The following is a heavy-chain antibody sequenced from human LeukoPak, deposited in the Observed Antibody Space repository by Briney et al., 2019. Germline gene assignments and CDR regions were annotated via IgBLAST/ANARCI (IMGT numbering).Heavy chain of an antibody. V-gene: IGHV3-30*02. J-gene: IGHJ2*01. D-gene: IGHD3-3*01. CDR1: GFTFSSYG. Sequence: PGGSLRLSCAASGFTFSSYGMHWVRQAPGKGLEWVAFIRYDGSNKYYADSVKGRFTISRDNSKNTLYLQMNSLRAEDTAVYYCARRITIFGVVMRYFDLWGRGTLVTVSS. CDR3: ARRITIFGVVMRYFDL. CDR2: IRYDGSNK.